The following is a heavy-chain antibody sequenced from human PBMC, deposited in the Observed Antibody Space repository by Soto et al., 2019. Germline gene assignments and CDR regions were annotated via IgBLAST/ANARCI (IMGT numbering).Heavy chain of an antibody. V-gene: IGHV3-23*01. CDR1: GFPFSSYA. D-gene: IGHD5-12*01. CDR2: ISGGGNDR. Sequence: GWLRRSGAASGFPFSSYAMSWVRQTPEKGLEWVAGISGGGNDRYYADFVQGRFTFSRDNSRNILYLQMNSLRADDTAMYFCAPSLFMVAPDNEPFDYWGQGTLVTVSS. CDR3: APSLFMVAPDNEPFDY. J-gene: IGHJ4*02.